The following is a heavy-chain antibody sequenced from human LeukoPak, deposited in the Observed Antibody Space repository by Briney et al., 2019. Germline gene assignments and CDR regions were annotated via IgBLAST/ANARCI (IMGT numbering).Heavy chain of an antibody. J-gene: IGHJ3*02. Sequence: SETLSLTCTVSGGSISSYYWSWIRQPPGKGLEWIGYIYYSGSTKYRPSLKSRVTISVDTSKNQFSLKLSSVTAADTAVYYCARGRFLDAFDIWGQGTMVTVSS. V-gene: IGHV4-59*01. CDR1: GGSISSYY. CDR2: IYYSGST. D-gene: IGHD3-3*01. CDR3: ARGRFLDAFDI.